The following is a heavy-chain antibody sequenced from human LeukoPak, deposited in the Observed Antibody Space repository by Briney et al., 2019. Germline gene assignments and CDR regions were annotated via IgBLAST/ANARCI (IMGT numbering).Heavy chain of an antibody. CDR3: AREGSGYHRYYFDY. D-gene: IGHD3-22*01. J-gene: IGHJ4*02. Sequence: GWSLRLSCAASGWTVSSNYMSWVRQAPGKGLEWVSVIYSGGSTYYADSVKGRFTISRDNSKNTLYLQMNSLRAEDTAVYYCAREGSGYHRYYFDYWGQGTLVTVSS. CDR1: GWTVSSNY. CDR2: IYSGGST. V-gene: IGHV3-66*01.